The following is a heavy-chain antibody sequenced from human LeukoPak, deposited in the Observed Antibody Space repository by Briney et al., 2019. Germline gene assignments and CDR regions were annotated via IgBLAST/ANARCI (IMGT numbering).Heavy chain of an antibody. Sequence: SVKVSCKASGYTFTSYGISWVRQAPGQGLEWMGGIIPIFGTANYAQKFQGRVTITADESTSTAYMELSSLRSEDTAVYYCARGRLIAAAGTSFDYWGQGTLVTVSS. CDR2: IIPIFGTA. CDR1: GYTFTSYG. J-gene: IGHJ4*02. D-gene: IGHD6-13*01. CDR3: ARGRLIAAAGTSFDY. V-gene: IGHV1-69*13.